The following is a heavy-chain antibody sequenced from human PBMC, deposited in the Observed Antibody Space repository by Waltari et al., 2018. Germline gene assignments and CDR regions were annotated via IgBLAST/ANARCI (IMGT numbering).Heavy chain of an antibody. CDR1: GYSISSGYY. CDR3: AGEYDSSGYPVFDI. V-gene: IGHV4-38-2*02. J-gene: IGHJ3*02. D-gene: IGHD3-22*01. CDR2: IYHSGST. Sequence: QVQLQESGPGLVKPSETLSLTCAVSGYSISSGYYWGWIRQPPGKGLEWIGSIYHSGSTYYNPSLESRVTISVDTSKNQFSLKLSSVTAADTAVYYCAGEYDSSGYPVFDIWGQGTMVTVSS.